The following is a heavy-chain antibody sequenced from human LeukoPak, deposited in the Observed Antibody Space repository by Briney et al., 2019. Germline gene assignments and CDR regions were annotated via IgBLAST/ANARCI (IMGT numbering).Heavy chain of an antibody. CDR2: IKSKTGGGTT. CDR3: TTYRKSSGSYSPCDY. D-gene: IGHD3-10*01. Sequence: GGFLRLSCAASGFTFSNAWMSWVRQAPGKGLEWVGRIKSKTGGGTTDYAAPVKGRFTISRDDSKNTLYLQMNSLKTEDTAVYYCTTYRKSSGSYSPCDYWGQGTLSPSPQ. CDR1: GFTFSNAW. V-gene: IGHV3-15*01. J-gene: IGHJ4*02.